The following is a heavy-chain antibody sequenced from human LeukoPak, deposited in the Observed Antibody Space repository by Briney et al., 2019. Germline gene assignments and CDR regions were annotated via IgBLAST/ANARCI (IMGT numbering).Heavy chain of an antibody. CDR2: ISWDGGST. Sequence: GGSLRLSCAASGFTFDDYTMHWVRHAPGKGLEWVSLISWDGGSTYYADSVKGRFTISRDNSKNTLYLQMNSLRAEDTAVYYCTTDGCSGGSCYSHYMDVWGKGTTVTVSS. CDR3: TTDGCSGGSCYSHYMDV. J-gene: IGHJ6*03. CDR1: GFTFDDYT. V-gene: IGHV3-43*01. D-gene: IGHD2-15*01.